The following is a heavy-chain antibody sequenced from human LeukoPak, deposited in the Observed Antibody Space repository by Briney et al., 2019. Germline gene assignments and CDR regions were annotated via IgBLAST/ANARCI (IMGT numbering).Heavy chain of an antibody. D-gene: IGHD2-8*02. CDR3: ARDLVGSSDAFDM. V-gene: IGHV4-39*02. Sequence: PSETLSLTCTVSGDSISSSSYYWGWIRQPPGKGLEWIGSIYNSGSTYYNPSLKSRVTISVDTSKNQFSLNLYSVTAADTAVYYCARDLVGSSDAFDMWGQGTMVTVSS. CDR2: IYNSGST. CDR1: GDSISSSSYY. J-gene: IGHJ3*02.